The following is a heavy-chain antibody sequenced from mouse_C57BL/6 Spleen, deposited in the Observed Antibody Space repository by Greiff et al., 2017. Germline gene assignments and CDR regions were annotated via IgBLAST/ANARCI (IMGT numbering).Heavy chain of an antibody. CDR2: IDPETGGT. CDR1: GYTFTDYE. V-gene: IGHV1-15*01. Sequence: VQLQESGAELVRPGASVTLSCKASGYTFTDYEMHWVKQTPVHGLAWIGAIDPETGGTAYNQKFKGKAILTADKSSSTAYMELRSLTSEDSAFYYCTSYSNYVWFAYWGQGTLVTGSA. D-gene: IGHD2-5*01. CDR3: TSYSNYVWFAY. J-gene: IGHJ3*01.